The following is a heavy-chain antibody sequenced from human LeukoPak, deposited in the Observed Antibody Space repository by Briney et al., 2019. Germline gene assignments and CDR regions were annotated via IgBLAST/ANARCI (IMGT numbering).Heavy chain of an antibody. Sequence: SVKVSCKASGGTFSSYAISWVRQAPGQGLEWMGGIIPIFGTANYAQKFQGRVTITADESTSTAYMELSSLRSEDTAVYYCARAVDYYDSSGYYLDAFDIWGQGTMVTVSS. D-gene: IGHD3-22*01. V-gene: IGHV1-69*13. J-gene: IGHJ3*02. CDR1: GGTFSSYA. CDR2: IIPIFGTA. CDR3: ARAVDYYDSSGYYLDAFDI.